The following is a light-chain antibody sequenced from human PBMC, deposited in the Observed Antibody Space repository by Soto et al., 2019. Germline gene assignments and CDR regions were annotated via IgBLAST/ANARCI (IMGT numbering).Light chain of an antibody. CDR2: AAS. V-gene: IGKV1-39*01. CDR1: QSISSY. CDR3: QQSYSSPPT. Sequence: DIQMTQSPSSLSASVGDRVSITCRASQSISSYLNWYQQKPGEAPKLLIYAASSLQGGVPSRFSGSGSGTDFTLTISSLQPADFATYYCQQSYSSPPTFGQGTKVEIK. J-gene: IGKJ1*01.